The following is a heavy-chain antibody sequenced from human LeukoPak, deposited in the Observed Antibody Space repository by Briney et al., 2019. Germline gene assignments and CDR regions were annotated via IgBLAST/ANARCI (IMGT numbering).Heavy chain of an antibody. V-gene: IGHV3-23*01. CDR2: ISASANST. J-gene: IGHJ6*02. Sequence: HTGGSLRLSCAASGFMFDIYAMTWVRQAPGKGLDWVSAISASANSTYYADAVKGRFTISRDNAKNSLYLQMNSLRAEDTALYYCAKDTHTYYYDSSGRSGMDVWGQGTTVTVSS. D-gene: IGHD3-22*01. CDR1: GFMFDIYA. CDR3: AKDTHTYYYDSSGRSGMDV.